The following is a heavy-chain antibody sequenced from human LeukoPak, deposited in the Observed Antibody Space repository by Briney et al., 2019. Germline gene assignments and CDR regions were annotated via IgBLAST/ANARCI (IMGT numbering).Heavy chain of an antibody. D-gene: IGHD6-13*01. CDR3: ARRGAAAGPIDY. J-gene: IGHJ4*02. CDR1: GGSISSYY. V-gene: IGHV4-59*08. Sequence: SETLSLTCTVSGGSISSYYWSWIRQPPGKGLEWIGYIYYSGSTNYNPSLKSRVTISVDTSKNQFSLKLSSVTAADTAVYYCARRGAAAGPIDYWGQGTLVTVSS. CDR2: IYYSGST.